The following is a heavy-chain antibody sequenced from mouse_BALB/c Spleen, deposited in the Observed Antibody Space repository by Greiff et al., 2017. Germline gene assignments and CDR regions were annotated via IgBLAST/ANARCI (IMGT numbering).Heavy chain of an antibody. CDR1: GFSLSTSGMG. CDR2: IYWDDDK. V-gene: IGHV8-12*01. CDR3: ARRAGYAMDY. Sequence: QVTLNESGPGILQPSQTLSLTCSFSGFSLSTSGMGVSWIRQPSGKGLEWLAHIYWDDDKRYNPSLKSRLTISKDTSSNQVFLKITSVDTADTATYYCARRAGYAMDYWGQGTSVTVSS. J-gene: IGHJ4*01.